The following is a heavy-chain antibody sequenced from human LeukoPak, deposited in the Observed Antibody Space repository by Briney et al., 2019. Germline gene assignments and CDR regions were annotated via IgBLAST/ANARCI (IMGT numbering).Heavy chain of an antibody. Sequence: GGSLRLSWAASGFTFSSYSMNWFGQAPGKGLEWVSSISSGGSYIYYADSVKGRFTISRDNAKNTLYLQMNSLRAEDTAVYYCARGYCSSTSCPKAYYFDYWGQGTLVTVSS. CDR3: ARGYCSSTSCPKAYYFDY. CDR2: ISSGGSYI. D-gene: IGHD2-2*01. V-gene: IGHV3-21*01. CDR1: GFTFSSYS. J-gene: IGHJ4*02.